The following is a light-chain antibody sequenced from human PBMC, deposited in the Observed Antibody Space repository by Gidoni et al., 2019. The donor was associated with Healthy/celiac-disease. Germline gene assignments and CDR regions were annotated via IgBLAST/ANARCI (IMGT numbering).Light chain of an antibody. CDR3: QQRSTGRS. V-gene: IGKV3-11*01. CDR1: QRVSSY. CDR2: DAS. Sequence: EIVLTQSAATLSLSPGEKANLSSMASQRVSSYLAWYQQKPGQAPRLLIYDASNRATGIPVRFSGSGSGTDFTLTFISLEPEDFAVYYCQQRSTGRSFGQGTKLEIK. J-gene: IGKJ2*03.